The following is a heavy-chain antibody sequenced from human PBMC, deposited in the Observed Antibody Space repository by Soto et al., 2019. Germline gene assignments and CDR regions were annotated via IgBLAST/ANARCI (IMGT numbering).Heavy chain of an antibody. CDR3: ARRLVLEPGFDY. Sequence: SETLSLTCTVSGGSISSSSYYWGWIRQPPGKGLEWIGSIYYSGSTYYNPSLKSRVTISVDTSKNQFSLKLSSVTAADTAVYYCARRLVLEPGFDYWGQGTLVTVSS. CDR2: IYYSGST. V-gene: IGHV4-39*01. J-gene: IGHJ4*02. CDR1: GGSISSSSYY. D-gene: IGHD3-22*01.